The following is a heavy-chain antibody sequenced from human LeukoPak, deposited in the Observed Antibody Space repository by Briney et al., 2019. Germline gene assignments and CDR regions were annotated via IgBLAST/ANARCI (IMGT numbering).Heavy chain of an antibody. Sequence: GGSLRLSCAASGFTFSSYSMNWVRQAPGKGLEWVSSISSSSSYIYYADSVKGRFTISRDNAKNSLYLQMNSLRAEDTAVYYCAKVPYYYDSSGYRHFDYWGQGTLVTVSS. D-gene: IGHD3-22*01. CDR1: GFTFSSYS. V-gene: IGHV3-21*01. J-gene: IGHJ4*02. CDR3: AKVPYYYDSSGYRHFDY. CDR2: ISSSSSYI.